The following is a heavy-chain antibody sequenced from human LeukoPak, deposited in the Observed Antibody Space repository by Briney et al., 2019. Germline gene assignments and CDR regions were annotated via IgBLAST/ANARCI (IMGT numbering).Heavy chain of an antibody. CDR1: GYTFTSYG. CDR3: AVNEYCSGGSCYLVDY. Sequence: ASVKVSCKASGYTFTSYGISWVRQAPGQGLEWMGWISAYNGNTNYAQKLQGRVTMTTDTSTGTAYMELRSLRSDDTAVYYCAVNEYCSGGSCYLVDYWGQGTLVTVSS. V-gene: IGHV1-18*01. J-gene: IGHJ4*02. CDR2: ISAYNGNT. D-gene: IGHD2-15*01.